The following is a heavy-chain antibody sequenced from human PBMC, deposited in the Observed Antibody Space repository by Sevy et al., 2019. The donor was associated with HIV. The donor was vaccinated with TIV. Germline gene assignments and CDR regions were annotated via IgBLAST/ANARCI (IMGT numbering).Heavy chain of an antibody. J-gene: IGHJ3*01. CDR2: IGSDGETT. D-gene: IGHD1-26*01. Sequence: GGSLRLSCAASGFSFSSYSVYWVRQAPGKGLEYVSAIGSDGETTLYASSLKGRFTISRDNSKNTVFLQMGRLRSEGMGVYYCARDSGNYHAFDFWGRGTMVTVSS. CDR3: ARDSGNYHAFDF. CDR1: GFSFSSYS. V-gene: IGHV3-64*01.